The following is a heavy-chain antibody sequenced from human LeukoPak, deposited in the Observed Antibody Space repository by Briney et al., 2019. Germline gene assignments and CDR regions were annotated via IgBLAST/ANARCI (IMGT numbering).Heavy chain of an antibody. J-gene: IGHJ4*02. Sequence: PSETLSLTCTVSGGSISSSSYYWGWIRQPPGKGLEWIGSIYYSGSTYYNPSLKSRVTISVDTSKNQFSLKLSSVTAAGTAVYYCARIAVAGTLLDYWGQGTLVTVSS. CDR3: ARIAVAGTLLDY. D-gene: IGHD6-19*01. V-gene: IGHV4-39*01. CDR1: GGSISSSSYY. CDR2: IYYSGST.